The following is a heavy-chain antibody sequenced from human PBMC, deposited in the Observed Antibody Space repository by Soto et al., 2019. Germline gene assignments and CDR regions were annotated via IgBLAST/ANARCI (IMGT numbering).Heavy chain of an antibody. D-gene: IGHD4-4*01. CDR3: ARPLWRNDYNWGYFDL. V-gene: IGHV3-30-3*01. J-gene: IGHJ2*01. CDR2: ISYDGSNK. Sequence: QVQLVEYGGGVVQPGRSLRLSCAASGFTFSSYAMHWVRQAPGKGLEWVADISYDGSNKYYADSVKGRFTISRDNSKNTLYLQMNSLRAEDTAVYYCARPLWRNDYNWGYFDLWGRGTLVTVSS. CDR1: GFTFSSYA.